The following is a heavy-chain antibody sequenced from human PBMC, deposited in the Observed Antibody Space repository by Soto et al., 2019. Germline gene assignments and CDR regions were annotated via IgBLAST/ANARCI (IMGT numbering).Heavy chain of an antibody. CDR3: AADGYYDFWSGPDAFDI. Sequence: SVKVSCKASGFTFTSSAVQWVRQARGQRLEWIGWIVVGSGNTNYAQKFQERVTITRDMSTSTAYMELSSLRSEDTAVYYCAADGYYDFWSGPDAFDIWGQGTMVTVSS. V-gene: IGHV1-58*01. D-gene: IGHD3-3*01. CDR1: GFTFTSSA. CDR2: IVVGSGNT. J-gene: IGHJ3*02.